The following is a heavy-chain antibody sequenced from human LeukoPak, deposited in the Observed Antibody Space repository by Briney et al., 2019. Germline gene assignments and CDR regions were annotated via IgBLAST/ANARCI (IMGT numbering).Heavy chain of an antibody. CDR3: GKDSLSIAASAGYFQY. CDR1: GFTFDDYA. V-gene: IGHV3-43*02. J-gene: IGHJ1*01. CDR2: VSGDGVST. D-gene: IGHD6-6*01. Sequence: GGSLRLSCAASGFTFDDYAMHWVRQVPGRGLEWVSLVSGDGVSTYYVDSVKGRFTISRDNSKHSLYLQMNSLRTEDTALYYCGKDSLSIAASAGYFQYWGQGTLVTVSS.